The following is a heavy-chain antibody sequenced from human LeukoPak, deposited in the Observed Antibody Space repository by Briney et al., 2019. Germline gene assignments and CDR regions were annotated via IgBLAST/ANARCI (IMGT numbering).Heavy chain of an antibody. Sequence: ASVKVSCKASGGTFSSYAISRVRQAPGQGLEWMGWISAYNGNTNYAQKLQGRVTMTTDTSTSTAYMELRSLRSDDTAVYYCARGSVGATSGPDYWGQGTLVTVSS. J-gene: IGHJ4*02. CDR3: ARGSVGATSGPDY. CDR2: ISAYNGNT. D-gene: IGHD1-26*01. V-gene: IGHV1-18*01. CDR1: GGTFSSYA.